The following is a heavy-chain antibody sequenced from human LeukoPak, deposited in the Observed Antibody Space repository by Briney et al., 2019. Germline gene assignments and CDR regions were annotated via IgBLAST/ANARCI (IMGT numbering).Heavy chain of an antibody. CDR2: ISSSSSYI. J-gene: IGHJ4*02. D-gene: IGHD2-8*02. CDR3: ARFSSGPRYFDY. V-gene: IGHV3-21*01. Sequence: GGSLRLSCADSGFTFSSYSMNWVRQAPGKGLEWVSSISSSSSYIYYADSVKGRFTISRDNAKNSLYLQMNSLRAEDTAVYYCARFSSGPRYFDYWGQGTLVTVSS. CDR1: GFTFSSYS.